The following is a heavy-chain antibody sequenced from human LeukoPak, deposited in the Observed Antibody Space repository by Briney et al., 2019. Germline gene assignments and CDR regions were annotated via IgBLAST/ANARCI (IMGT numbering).Heavy chain of an antibody. D-gene: IGHD3-9*01. CDR3: ARGPRSYDILTGYYGDYYYYMDG. CDR2: ISVYSGNT. CDR1: GYTFINYA. V-gene: IGHV1-18*01. J-gene: IGHJ6*03. Sequence: ASVKVSCKASGYTFINYAISWVRQAPGQGLEWMGWISVYSGNTNYAQKLQGRVTMTTDTSTSTAYMELRNLRSDDTAVYYRARGPRSYDILTGYYGDYYYYMDGWGKGPTVTVSS.